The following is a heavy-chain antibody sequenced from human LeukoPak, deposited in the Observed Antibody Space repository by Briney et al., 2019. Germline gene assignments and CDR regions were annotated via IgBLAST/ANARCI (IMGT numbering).Heavy chain of an antibody. V-gene: IGHV4-34*01. D-gene: IGHD3-16*01. CDR2: INHSGST. Sequence: SETLSLTCVVYGGSFSGYYWSWIRQPPGKGLEWIGEINHSGSTNHNPSLKSRVTISVDTSKNHFSLKLSSVTAADTAVYYCARGPKKGGGDYWGQGTLVTVSS. CDR1: GGSFSGYY. CDR3: ARGPKKGGGDY. J-gene: IGHJ4*02.